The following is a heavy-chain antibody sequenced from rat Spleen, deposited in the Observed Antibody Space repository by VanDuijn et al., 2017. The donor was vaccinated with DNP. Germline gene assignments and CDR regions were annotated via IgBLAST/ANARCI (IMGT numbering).Heavy chain of an antibody. CDR2: ISTSGGST. D-gene: IGHD1-2*01. V-gene: IGHV5-25*01. CDR3: ARRGYSSYIYAYYAMDA. CDR1: GFTFSDYN. J-gene: IGHJ4*01. Sequence: EVQLVESGGGLVQPGRSLKLSCAASGFTFSDYNMAWVRQAPKKGLEWVASISTSGGSTYYRDSVKGRFTVSRDNAKSTLYLQMDSLRSEDTATYYCARRGYSSYIYAYYAMDAWGQGTSVTVSS.